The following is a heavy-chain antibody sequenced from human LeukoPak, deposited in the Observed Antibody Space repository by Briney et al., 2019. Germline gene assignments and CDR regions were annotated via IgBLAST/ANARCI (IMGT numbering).Heavy chain of an antibody. Sequence: SETLSLTCTVSGGSISSSSYYWGWIRQPPGKGLEWIGSIYYSGSTNYNPSLKSRVTISVDNSKNQFSLKLSSVTAADTAVYYCARLWTGYSDSSGYYYLDYWGQGTLVTVSS. CDR2: IYYSGST. CDR3: ARLWTGYSDSSGYYYLDY. J-gene: IGHJ4*02. D-gene: IGHD3-22*01. V-gene: IGHV4-39*07. CDR1: GGSISSSSYY.